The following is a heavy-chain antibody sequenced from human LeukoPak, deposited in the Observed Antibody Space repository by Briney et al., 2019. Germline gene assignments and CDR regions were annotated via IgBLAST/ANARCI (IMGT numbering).Heavy chain of an antibody. CDR2: IYPGDSDT. J-gene: IGHJ3*02. CDR3: ASSGGNYYSI. V-gene: IGHV5-51*01. CDR1: GYRFTSYW. D-gene: IGHD1-26*01. Sequence: GESLKISCKGSGYRFTSYWIGWVRQMPGKGLEWMGIIYPGDSDTIYSPSFQGQVTISADQSTSTANLQWSSLKASDTAMYYCASSGGNYYSIWGQGTMVTVSS.